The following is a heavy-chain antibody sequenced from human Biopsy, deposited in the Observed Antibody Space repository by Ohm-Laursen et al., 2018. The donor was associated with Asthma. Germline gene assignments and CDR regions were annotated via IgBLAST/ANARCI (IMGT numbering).Heavy chain of an antibody. Sequence: PSQTLSLTCTVSGGSVSTVSYYWSWIRQPPGKGLEWLGYIYYTGSDNYNPSLKSRVTISVDTSKNQFSLRLNSVTAADTAVYYCARGPNYHGSGRAPIGMDVWGQGTTVTVSS. CDR1: GGSVSTVSYY. J-gene: IGHJ6*02. CDR2: IYYTGSD. D-gene: IGHD3-10*01. CDR3: ARGPNYHGSGRAPIGMDV. V-gene: IGHV4-61*01.